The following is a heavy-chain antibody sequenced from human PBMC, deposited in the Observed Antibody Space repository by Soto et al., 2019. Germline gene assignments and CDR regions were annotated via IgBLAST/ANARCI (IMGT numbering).Heavy chain of an antibody. V-gene: IGHV1-69*08. D-gene: IGHD3-9*01. J-gene: IGHJ5*02. Sequence: QVQLVQSGAEVKKPGSSVKVSCKASGGTFSSYTISWVRQAPGQGLEWMGRIIPILGIANYAQKFPGRVTITADKSTSTAYMELGSLRSEDTAVYYCARDQMLPGYDIFTGFYWFDPWGQGTLVTVSS. CDR1: GGTFSSYT. CDR2: IIPILGIA. CDR3: ARDQMLPGYDIFTGFYWFDP.